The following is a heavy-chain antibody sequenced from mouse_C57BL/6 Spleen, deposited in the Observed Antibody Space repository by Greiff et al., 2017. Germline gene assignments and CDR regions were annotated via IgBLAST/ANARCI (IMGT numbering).Heavy chain of an antibody. CDR2: ISDGGSYT. J-gene: IGHJ2*01. Sequence: EVQGVESGGGLVKPGGSLKLSCAASGFTFSSYAMSWVRQTPEKRLEWVATISDGGSYTYYPENVKGRFTISRDNAKNNLYLQMSHLKSEDTAMYYCARDYYGSRYFDYWGQGTTLTVSS. CDR1: GFTFSSYA. D-gene: IGHD1-1*01. CDR3: ARDYYGSRYFDY. V-gene: IGHV5-4*01.